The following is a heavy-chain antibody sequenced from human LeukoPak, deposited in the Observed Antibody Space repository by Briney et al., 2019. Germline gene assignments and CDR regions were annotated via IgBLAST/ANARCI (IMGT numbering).Heavy chain of an antibody. V-gene: IGHV4-34*01. J-gene: IGHJ4*02. Sequence: SETLSLTCAVYGGSFSGYYWSWIRQPPGKGLEWIGEINHSGSTNYNPSLKSRVTISVDTSKNQFSLKLSSVTAADTAVYYCARRSRVIVVVPAAFDYWGQGTLVTVSS. CDR2: INHSGST. CDR3: ARRSRVIVVVPAAFDY. CDR1: GGSFSGYY. D-gene: IGHD2-2*01.